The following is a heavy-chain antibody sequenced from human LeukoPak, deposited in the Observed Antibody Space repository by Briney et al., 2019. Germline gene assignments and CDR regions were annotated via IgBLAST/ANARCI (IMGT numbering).Heavy chain of an antibody. V-gene: IGHV1-18*01. D-gene: IGHD3-22*01. CDR3: AKDIHPGLDSGASCCFDY. CDR2: VSGYNGNT. CDR1: GYTFSRHG. Sequence: ASVKVSCKTSGYTFSRHGITWVREAPGQGLEWMGWVSGYNGNTNYAQNVQGRVTMTTDTSTNTAYMELRSLRSDDTAAYYCAKDIHPGLDSGASCCFDYWGQGTPVTVSS. J-gene: IGHJ4*02.